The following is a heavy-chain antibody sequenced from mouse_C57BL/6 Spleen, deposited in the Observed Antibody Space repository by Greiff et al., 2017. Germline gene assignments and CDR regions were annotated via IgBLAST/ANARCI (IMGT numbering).Heavy chain of an antibody. CDR2: IDPETGGT. CDR3: TREGYYSFAY. CDR1: GYTFTDYE. V-gene: IGHV1-15*01. D-gene: IGHD2-3*01. J-gene: IGHJ3*01. Sequence: QVQLQQSGAELVRPGASVTLSCKASGYTFTDYEMHWVKQTPVHGLAWIGAIDPETGGTAYNQKFKGKAILTADKSSSTAYMELRSLTSEDSAVYYCTREGYYSFAYWGQGTLVTVSA.